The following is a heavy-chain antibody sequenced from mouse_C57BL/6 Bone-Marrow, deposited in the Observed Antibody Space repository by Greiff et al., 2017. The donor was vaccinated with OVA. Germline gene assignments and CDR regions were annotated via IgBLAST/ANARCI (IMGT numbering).Heavy chain of an antibody. Sequence: EVQLQESGPGLVKPSQSLSLTCSVTGYSITSGYYWNWIRQFPGNKLEWMGYISYDGSNNYNPSLKNRISITRDTSKNQFFLKLNSVTTEDTATYYGARGDTTVVATDYWGQGTTLTVSS. D-gene: IGHD1-1*01. V-gene: IGHV3-6*01. CDR1: GYSITSGYY. J-gene: IGHJ2*01. CDR2: ISYDGSN. CDR3: ARGDTTVVATDY.